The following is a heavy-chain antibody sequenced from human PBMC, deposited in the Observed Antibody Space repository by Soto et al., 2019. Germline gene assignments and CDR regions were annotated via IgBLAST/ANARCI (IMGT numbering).Heavy chain of an antibody. J-gene: IGHJ4*02. CDR3: VGASMWTGKVLEY. D-gene: IGHD3-10*02. V-gene: IGHV3-30-3*01. CDR2: ISYDGSNK. CDR1: GFTFKSYT. Sequence: PGGSLRLSCATSGFTFKSYTLHWVRQTPGRGLQWVAVISYDGSNKYYADSVRGRFTISRDNSNSTLYLQMNSLRADDSAVYYCVGASMWTGKVLEYRGQGAAVTVSS.